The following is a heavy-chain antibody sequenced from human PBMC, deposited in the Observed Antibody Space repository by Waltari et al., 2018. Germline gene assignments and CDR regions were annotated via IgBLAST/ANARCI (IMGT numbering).Heavy chain of an antibody. V-gene: IGHV3-43*01. J-gene: IGHJ4*02. Sequence: EVQLVESGGVVVQPGGSLRLSCAASGFTFDDYTMHWVRQAPGKGLEWVSLISWDGGSTYYADSVKGRFTISRDNSKNSLYLQMNSLRTEDTALYYCAKIGSGSLLGYFDYWGQGTLVTVSS. CDR2: ISWDGGST. CDR3: AKIGSGSLLGYFDY. CDR1: GFTFDDYT. D-gene: IGHD1-26*01.